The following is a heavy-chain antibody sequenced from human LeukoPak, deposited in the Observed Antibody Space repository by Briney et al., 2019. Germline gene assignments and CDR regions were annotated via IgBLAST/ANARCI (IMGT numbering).Heavy chain of an antibody. J-gene: IGHJ4*02. V-gene: IGHV4-39*01. CDR3: ARHTSVAGPFDY. Sequence: PSGTLPLTCTVSGGSISSRSSFWGWIRQPPGKGLDWIGSIYDSETTSYNPSLKSRVTISVDTSKNQFSLKLSSVTAADTAVYYCARHTSVAGPFDYWGQGTLATVSS. D-gene: IGHD6-19*01. CDR1: GGSISSRSSF. CDR2: IYDSETT.